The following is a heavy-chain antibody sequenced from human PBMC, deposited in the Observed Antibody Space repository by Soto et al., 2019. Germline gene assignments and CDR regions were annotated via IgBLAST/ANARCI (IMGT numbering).Heavy chain of an antibody. J-gene: IGHJ5*01. CDR2: ISAYNGNT. CDR3: GLVEFYGGLGNCFAS. V-gene: IGHV1-18*01. D-gene: IGHD3-16*01. CDR1: GYTFTNYG. Sequence: ASVKVYCKASGYTFTNYGISWVRQAPGQGLEGMGWISAYNGNTNYAQKLQGRGTMTTDTSTSTAYMELRRLRGDDTAGDYCGLVEFYGGLGNCFASSAQRTLVPVAS.